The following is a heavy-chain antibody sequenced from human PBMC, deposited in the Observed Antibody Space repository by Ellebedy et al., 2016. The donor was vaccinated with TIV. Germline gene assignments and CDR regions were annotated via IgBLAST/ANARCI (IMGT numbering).Heavy chain of an antibody. V-gene: IGHV4-38-2*02. CDR1: GYSISSGYY. J-gene: IGHJ4*02. D-gene: IGHD3-3*01. CDR3: AGTPDDFWSGYYDY. CDR2: INHSGST. Sequence: MPSETLSLTRTVPGYSISSGYYWGWIRQPPGKGLEWIGEINHSGSTNYNPSLKSRVTISVDTSKNQFSLNLSSVTAADTAVYYCAGTPDDFWSGYYDYWGQGTLVTVSS.